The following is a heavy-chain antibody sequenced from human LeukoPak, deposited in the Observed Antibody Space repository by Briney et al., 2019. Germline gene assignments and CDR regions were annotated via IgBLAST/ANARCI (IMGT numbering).Heavy chain of an antibody. CDR2: IYYTGST. V-gene: IGHV4-59*08. Sequence: PSGTLSLTCTVSGGSIRTNYWSWIRQPPGKGLEWIGFIYYTGSTNHNPSLKSRVTISVDTSKNQFSLKLTSVTAADTAVYYCARRFDTSGWVDYWGQGTLVTVSS. CDR3: ARRFDTSGWVDY. D-gene: IGHD6-19*01. CDR1: GGSIRTNY. J-gene: IGHJ4*02.